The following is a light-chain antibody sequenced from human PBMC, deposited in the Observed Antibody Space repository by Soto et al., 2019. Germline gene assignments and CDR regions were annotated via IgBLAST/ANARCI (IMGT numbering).Light chain of an antibody. CDR1: QSISSW. J-gene: IGKJ1*01. V-gene: IGKV1-5*01. CDR2: DAS. CDR3: QQYNTPWT. Sequence: DIQMTQSPSTLSASVGDRVTITCRASQSISSWLAWYQQKPGKAPKLLIYDASSLESGVPLRFSGSGSGTEFTLTISSLQPDDFATYYCQQYNTPWTFGQGTKVEIK.